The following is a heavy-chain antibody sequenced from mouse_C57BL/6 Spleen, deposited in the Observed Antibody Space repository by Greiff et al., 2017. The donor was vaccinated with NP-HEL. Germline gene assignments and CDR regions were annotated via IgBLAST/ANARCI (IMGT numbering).Heavy chain of an antibody. CDR2: IDPSDSYT. D-gene: IGHD1-1*01. CDR1: GYTFTSYW. J-gene: IGHJ1*03. CDR3: AREVTTVVSYFDV. V-gene: IGHV1-59*01. Sequence: VQLQQSGAELVRPGTSVKLSCKASGYTFTSYWMHWVKQRPGQGLEWIGVIDPSDSYTNYHQKFKGKATLTVDTSSSTAYMQLSSLTSEDSAVYYCAREVTTVVSYFDVWGTGTTVTVAS.